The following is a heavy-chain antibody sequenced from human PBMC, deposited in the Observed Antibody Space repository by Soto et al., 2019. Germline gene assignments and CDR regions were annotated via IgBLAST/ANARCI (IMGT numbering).Heavy chain of an antibody. J-gene: IGHJ4*02. Sequence: SETLSLTCTVSGGSISSYYWSWIRQPPGKGLEWIGYIYYSGSTNYNPSLKSRATISVDTSKNQFSLKLSSVTAADTAVYYCARDIFGYFDYWGQGTLVTVPS. V-gene: IGHV4-59*01. CDR2: IYYSGST. CDR3: ARDIFGYFDY. D-gene: IGHD3-3*01. CDR1: GGSISSYY.